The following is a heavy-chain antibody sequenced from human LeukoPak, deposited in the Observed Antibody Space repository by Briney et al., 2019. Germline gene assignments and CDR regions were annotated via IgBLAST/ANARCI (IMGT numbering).Heavy chain of an antibody. J-gene: IGHJ4*02. V-gene: IGHV3-48*03. D-gene: IGHD1-1*01. CDR1: GFTFSSYE. Sequence: GGSLRLSCAASGFTFSSYEMNWVRQAPGKGLEWVSYISSSGSTIYYADSVKGRFTISRDNAKNSLYLQMNSLRAEDTAVYYCARGGYNWNDVLWLEALYYFVYWGQGTLVTVSS. CDR2: ISSSGSTI. CDR3: ARGGYNWNDVLWLEALYYFVY.